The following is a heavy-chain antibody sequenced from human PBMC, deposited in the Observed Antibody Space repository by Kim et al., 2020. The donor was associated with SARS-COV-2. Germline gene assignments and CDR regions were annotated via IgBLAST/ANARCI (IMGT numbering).Heavy chain of an antibody. D-gene: IGHD3-10*01. CDR3: LGLGDGSGSYYKQGY. CDR1: GFTFSSYA. J-gene: IGHJ4*02. Sequence: GGSLRLSCAASGFTFSSYAMHWVRQAPGKGLEWVAVISYDGSNKYYADSVKGRFTISRDNSKNTLYLQMNSLRAEDTAVYYCLGLGDGSGSYYKQGYWGQGTLVTVSS. CDR2: ISYDGSNK. V-gene: IGHV3-30*04.